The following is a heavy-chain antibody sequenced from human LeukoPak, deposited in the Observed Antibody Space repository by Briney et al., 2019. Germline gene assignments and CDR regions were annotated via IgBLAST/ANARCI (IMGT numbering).Heavy chain of an antibody. J-gene: IGHJ4*02. CDR3: ARDRPFDY. Sequence: GGSLRLSCAASGFIVSGDFMSWVRQAPGKGLEWVSVIYSDGSTYYADSVKGRFTISRDNSKNTLDLQMNSLRAEDTAVYYCARDRPFDYWGQGTLVTVSS. V-gene: IGHV3-53*01. CDR1: GFIVSGDF. CDR2: IYSDGST.